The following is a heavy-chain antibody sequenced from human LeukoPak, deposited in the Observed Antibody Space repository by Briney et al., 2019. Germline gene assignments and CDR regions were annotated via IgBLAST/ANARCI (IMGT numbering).Heavy chain of an antibody. Sequence: SETLSLTCAVYGGSFSGYYWSWIRQPPGKGLEWIGEINHSGSTNYNPSLKSRVTISVDTSKNQFSLKLSSVTAADTAVYYCARGPRIRYFDPAYYYYMDVWGKGTTVTVSS. D-gene: IGHD3-9*01. J-gene: IGHJ6*03. CDR2: INHSGST. V-gene: IGHV4-34*01. CDR3: ARGPRIRYFDPAYYYYMDV. CDR1: GGSFSGYY.